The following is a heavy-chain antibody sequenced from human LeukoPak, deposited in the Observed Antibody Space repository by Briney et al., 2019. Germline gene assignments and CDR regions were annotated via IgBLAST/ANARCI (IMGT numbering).Heavy chain of an antibody. J-gene: IGHJ3*02. V-gene: IGHV1-2*02. CDR1: GYTFTGYY. CDR3: ARSASSGPYCGGDCYSDAFDI. CDR2: INPNSGGT. D-gene: IGHD2-21*01. Sequence: ASVKVSCKASGYTFTGYYMHWVRQAPGQGLEWMGWINPNSGGTNYAQKFQGRVTMTRDTSISTAYMELSRLRSDDTAVYYCARSASSGPYCGGDCYSDAFDIWGQGTMVTVSS.